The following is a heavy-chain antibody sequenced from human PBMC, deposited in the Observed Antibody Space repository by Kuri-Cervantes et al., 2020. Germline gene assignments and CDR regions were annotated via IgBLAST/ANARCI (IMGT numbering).Heavy chain of an antibody. V-gene: IGHV3-30-3*01. Sequence: GGSLRLSCAASGFTFSSYAMHWVRQAPGKGLEWVAVISYDGSNKYYADSVKGRFTISRDNSKNTLYLQMNSLRAEDTAVYYCARGENSGWGQGTLVTASS. CDR3: ARGENSG. CDR1: GFTFSSYA. D-gene: IGHD3-10*01. CDR2: ISYDGSNK. J-gene: IGHJ4*02.